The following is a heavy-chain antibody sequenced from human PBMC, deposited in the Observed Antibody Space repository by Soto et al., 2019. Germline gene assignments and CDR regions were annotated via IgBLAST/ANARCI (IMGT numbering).Heavy chain of an antibody. Sequence: ASVKVSCKASGYTFTSYAMHWARQAPGQRLEWMGWINAGNGNTKYSQKFQGRVTITRDTSASTAYMELSSLRSEDTAVYYCARDEYSSSSAPMMDVWGQGTTVTVSS. D-gene: IGHD6-6*01. CDR2: INAGNGNT. CDR1: GYTFTSYA. V-gene: IGHV1-3*01. CDR3: ARDEYSSSSAPMMDV. J-gene: IGHJ6*02.